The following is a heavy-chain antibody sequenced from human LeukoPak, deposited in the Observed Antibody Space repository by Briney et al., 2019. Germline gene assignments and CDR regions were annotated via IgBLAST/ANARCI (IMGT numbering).Heavy chain of an antibody. CDR3: AKVVQYTASTGTGLDY. CDR1: GFTFSSYA. CDR2: IWNDGSYK. Sequence: PGGSLRLSCAASGFTFSSYAMSWVRQAPGKGLDWVAVIWNDGSYKYYADPVKGRFTISRDNPKNTLYLQMNSLRAEDTAIYYCAKVVQYTASTGTGLDYWGQGTLVTVSS. J-gene: IGHJ4*02. V-gene: IGHV3-33*06. D-gene: IGHD6-13*01.